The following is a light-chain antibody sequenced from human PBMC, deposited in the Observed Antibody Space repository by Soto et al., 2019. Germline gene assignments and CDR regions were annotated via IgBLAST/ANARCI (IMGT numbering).Light chain of an antibody. Sequence: DIQMTQSPSSLSASVGDRVTITCRSSQSIFNYLNWYQQKPGKAPEVLIYAVSSLPIGVPSRFAGSGSGTDFTLTITDLRPEDSATYYCQQTYSELVYTFGRGTKLEIK. V-gene: IGKV1-39*01. J-gene: IGKJ2*01. CDR1: QSIFNY. CDR3: QQTYSELVYT. CDR2: AVS.